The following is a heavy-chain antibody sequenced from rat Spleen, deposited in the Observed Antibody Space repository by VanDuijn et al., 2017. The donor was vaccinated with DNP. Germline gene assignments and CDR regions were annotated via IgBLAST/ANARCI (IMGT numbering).Heavy chain of an antibody. D-gene: IGHD1-4*01. CDR1: GFTLSDYY. CDR2: ISYDGGSN. J-gene: IGHJ2*01. Sequence: EVRLVESGGGLVQPGRSLKLSCAASGFTLSDYYMAWVRQAPTKGLEWVAYISYDGGSNYNGDSVKGRFTISRDNAKSTLYLQMNSLRSEDMATYYCARHVLPLRVWDYWGQGVMVTVSS. V-gene: IGHV5-22*01. CDR3: ARHVLPLRVWDY.